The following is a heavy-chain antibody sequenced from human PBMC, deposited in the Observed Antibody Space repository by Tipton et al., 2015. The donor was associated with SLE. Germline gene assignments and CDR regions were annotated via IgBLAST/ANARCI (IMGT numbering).Heavy chain of an antibody. J-gene: IGHJ4*02. CDR1: GFTFSSYA. V-gene: IGHV3-23*01. CDR2: ISGSGGST. D-gene: IGHD3-16*01. CDR3: ARDQGSLGLIFDY. Sequence: SLRLSCAASGFTFSSYAMSWVRQAPGKGLEWVSAISGSGGSTYYADSVKGRFTISRDNSKNTLYLQMNSLRAEDTAVYYCARDQGSLGLIFDYWCQGTLVTVSS.